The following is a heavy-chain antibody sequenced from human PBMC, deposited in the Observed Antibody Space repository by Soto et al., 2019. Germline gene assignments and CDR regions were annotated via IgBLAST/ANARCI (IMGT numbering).Heavy chain of an antibody. J-gene: IGHJ4*02. CDR3: ARVDYGGNSYYFDD. CDR1: GFTFSSYG. D-gene: IGHD4-17*01. V-gene: IGHV3-33*01. Sequence: QVQLVESGGGVVQPGRSLRLSCAASGFTFSSYGMHWVRQAPGKGLEWVAVIWYDGSNKYYADSVKGRFTISRDNSKNTLYLQMNSLRAEDTAVYYCARVDYGGNSYYFDDWGQGTLVTVSS. CDR2: IWYDGSNK.